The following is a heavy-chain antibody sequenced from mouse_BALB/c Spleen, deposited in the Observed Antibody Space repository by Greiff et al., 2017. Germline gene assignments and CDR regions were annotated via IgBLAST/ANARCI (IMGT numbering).Heavy chain of an antibody. CDR2: IDPANGNT. CDR1: GFNIKDTY. J-gene: IGHJ4*01. CDR3: ARNYYYGSSYAMDY. Sequence: EVQLQQSGAELVKPGASVKLSCTASGFNIKDTYMHWVKQRPEQGLEWIGRIDPANGNTKYDPKFQGKATITADTSSNTAYLQLSSLTSEDTAVYYCARNYYYGSSYAMDYWGQGTSVTVSS. D-gene: IGHD1-1*01. V-gene: IGHV14-3*02.